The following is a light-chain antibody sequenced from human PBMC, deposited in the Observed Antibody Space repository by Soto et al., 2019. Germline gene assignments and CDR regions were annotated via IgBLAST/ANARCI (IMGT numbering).Light chain of an antibody. Sequence: EIVLIQSPATLSLSPGERATLSCRASQSVSSSYLAWYQQKPGQAPRLLIYGASNRATGIPDRFSGSGSGTDFTLTISRLEPEDFAVYYCQQYGSSGTFGQGTKVDIK. CDR2: GAS. J-gene: IGKJ1*01. CDR1: QSVSSSY. CDR3: QQYGSSGT. V-gene: IGKV3-20*01.